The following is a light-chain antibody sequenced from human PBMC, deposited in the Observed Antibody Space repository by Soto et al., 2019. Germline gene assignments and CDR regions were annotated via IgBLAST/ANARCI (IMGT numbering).Light chain of an antibody. Sequence: DIQMTQSPSSLSASVGDRVTITCRASQYISSYLNWYQQKPGKAPSLLIYGASSLQSGVPSRFSGSGSGTDFTLTISSLQPEDFATYFCQQSYTTPRTFGQGTKVEIK. CDR2: GAS. CDR1: QYISSY. CDR3: QQSYTTPRT. J-gene: IGKJ1*01. V-gene: IGKV1-39*01.